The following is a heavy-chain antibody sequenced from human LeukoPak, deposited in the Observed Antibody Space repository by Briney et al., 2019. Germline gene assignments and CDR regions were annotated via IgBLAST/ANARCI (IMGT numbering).Heavy chain of an antibody. D-gene: IGHD3-10*01. V-gene: IGHV3-11*04. CDR2: ISSSGNII. CDR3: ASGLPVHGSGSCEFDY. Sequence: GGSLRLSCAASGFTFSDYYMSWIRQAPGEGLEWVSYISSSGNIIYYADSVKGRFTIFRDNAKNSLYLQMNSLRAEDTAVYYCASGLPVHGSGSCEFDYWGQGTLVTVSS. J-gene: IGHJ4*02. CDR1: GFTFSDYY.